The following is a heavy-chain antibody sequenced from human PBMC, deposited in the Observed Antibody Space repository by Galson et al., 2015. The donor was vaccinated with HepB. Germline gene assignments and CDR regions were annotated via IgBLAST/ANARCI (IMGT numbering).Heavy chain of an antibody. CDR2: IDPSDSYT. CDR1: GYSFSNYW. D-gene: IGHD5-12*01. V-gene: IGHV5-10-1*01. CDR3: ARHIAIISWLES. J-gene: IGHJ5*01. Sequence: QSGAEVKKPGESLRISCTGSGYSFSNYWISWLRQMPGKGLEWMGSIDPSDSYTNYSPSFQGHVSISVDKSTSTALLQWRSLKASDTAMYYCARHIAIISWLESWGQGTLVTVS.